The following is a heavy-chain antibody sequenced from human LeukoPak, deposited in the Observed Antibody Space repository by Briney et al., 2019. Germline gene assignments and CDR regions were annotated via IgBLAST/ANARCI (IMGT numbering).Heavy chain of an antibody. CDR3: ARVTGYMIEDYFDY. V-gene: IGHV4-59*01. Sequence: SETLSLTCTVSGCSISSYYWSWIRQPPGKGLEWIGYIYYSGSTNYNPSLKSPVTISLDTAKNQFSLRLSYVTAADTAVYYCARVTGYMIEDYFDYWGQGTLVTVSS. CDR2: IYYSGST. CDR1: GCSISSYY. J-gene: IGHJ4*02. D-gene: IGHD3-22*01.